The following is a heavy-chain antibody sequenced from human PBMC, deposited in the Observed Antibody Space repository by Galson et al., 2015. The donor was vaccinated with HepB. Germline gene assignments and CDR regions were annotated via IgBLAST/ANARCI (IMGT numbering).Heavy chain of an antibody. J-gene: IGHJ4*02. CDR2: INDSGST. CDR3: AGGGAFCTGISCHPLDS. V-gene: IGHV4-34*01. Sequence: ETLSLTCAVYGGSLSNYRWNWIRQPPGKGLEWIGEINDSGSTNYKPSLKSRVTILIDKSKKQVSLRLSSITAADTAVYYCAGGGAFCTGISCHPLDSWGQGTLVTV. CDR1: GGSLSNYR. D-gene: IGHD2-8*02.